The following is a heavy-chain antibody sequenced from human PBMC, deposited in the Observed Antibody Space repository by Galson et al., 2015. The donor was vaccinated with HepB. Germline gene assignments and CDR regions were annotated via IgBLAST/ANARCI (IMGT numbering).Heavy chain of an antibody. D-gene: IGHD2-2*01. Sequence: SLRLSCAASGFTFSNYGMHWVRQAPGKGLEWVAVISYDGGNEYYIDSVKGRFTVSRDNSKSALYLQMSSLRAEDTAVYYCGRDPSTSRHWFYYHMDVWGKGTTVTVSS. J-gene: IGHJ6*03. CDR2: ISYDGGNE. CDR3: GRDPSTSRHWFYYHMDV. V-gene: IGHV3-30*03. CDR1: GFTFSNYG.